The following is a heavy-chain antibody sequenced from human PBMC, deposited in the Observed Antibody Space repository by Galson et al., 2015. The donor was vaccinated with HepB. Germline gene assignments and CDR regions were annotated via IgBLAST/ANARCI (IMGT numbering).Heavy chain of an antibody. J-gene: IGHJ4*02. CDR2: INQGGGEK. CDR1: GFTFSSYW. CDR3: ARGASYTSNWEDFDY. V-gene: IGHV3-7*03. Sequence: SLRLSCAVSGFTFSSYWMSWVRQAPGKGLEWVANINQGGGEKYYLDSVKGRFTISRDNARESVYLEMNSLRADDTAVYYCARGASYTSNWEDFDYWGQGTLVTVSS. D-gene: IGHD6-13*01.